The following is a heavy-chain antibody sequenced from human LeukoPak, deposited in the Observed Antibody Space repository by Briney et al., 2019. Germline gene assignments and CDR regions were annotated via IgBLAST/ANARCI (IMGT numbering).Heavy chain of an antibody. J-gene: IGHJ6*02. CDR3: ATGYSYGYGYYYGMDV. CDR2: IYYSGST. V-gene: IGHV4-59*01. Sequence: SETLTLTCSGGSISTYYWSWIRQPPGKGLEWIGYIYYSGSTNYNPSLKSRVTISVDTSKNQFSLKLSSVTAADTAVYYCATGYSYGYGYYYGMDVWGQGTTVTVSS. D-gene: IGHD5-18*01. CDR1: GGSISTYY.